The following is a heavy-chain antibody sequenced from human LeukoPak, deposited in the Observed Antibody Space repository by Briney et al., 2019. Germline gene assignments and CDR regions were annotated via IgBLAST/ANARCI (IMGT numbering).Heavy chain of an antibody. J-gene: IGHJ4*02. CDR3: ARETEMANLGY. CDR2: IKQDGSEK. CDR1: GFTFSRYW. V-gene: IGHV3-7*04. D-gene: IGHD5-24*01. Sequence: GGSLRLSCAASGFTFSRYWMSWVRQAPGKGLEWVANIKQDGSEKYYVDSVKGRFTISRDNAKKSLYLQMNSLRAEDTAVYYCARETEMANLGYWGQGTLVTVSS.